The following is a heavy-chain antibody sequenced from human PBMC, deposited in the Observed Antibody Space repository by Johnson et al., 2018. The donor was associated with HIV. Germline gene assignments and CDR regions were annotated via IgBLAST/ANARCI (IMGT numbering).Heavy chain of an antibody. CDR3: ARDHMGPVNRGVQWLVPRGFDF. CDR1: GFNFDDYG. D-gene: IGHD6-19*01. J-gene: IGHJ3*01. Sequence: MQLVESGGGVVRPGGSLRLSCAASGFNFDDYGMSWVRQAPGKGLEWVSGINWNGASTGYADSVKGRFTVSRDNANNSLYLQMNSLRAEDTALYYCARDHMGPVNRGVQWLVPRGFDFWGQGTMVTVAS. V-gene: IGHV3-20*04. CDR2: INWNGAST.